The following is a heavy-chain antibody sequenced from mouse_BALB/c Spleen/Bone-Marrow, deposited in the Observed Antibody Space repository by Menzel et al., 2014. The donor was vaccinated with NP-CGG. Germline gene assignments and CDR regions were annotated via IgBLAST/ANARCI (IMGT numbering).Heavy chain of an antibody. Sequence: EVQLQQSGPELVKPGASVKMSCKASGYTFTDYYMKWVKQSHGESLEWIGDINPINGDTFYNQKFKGKATLTVDKSSSTAYMQLGSLTSEDSAVYYCAMGVRLYWYFDVWGAGTTVTVSS. J-gene: IGHJ1*01. V-gene: IGHV1-26*01. D-gene: IGHD2-14*01. CDR2: INPINGDT. CDR3: AMGVRLYWYFDV. CDR1: GYTFTDYY.